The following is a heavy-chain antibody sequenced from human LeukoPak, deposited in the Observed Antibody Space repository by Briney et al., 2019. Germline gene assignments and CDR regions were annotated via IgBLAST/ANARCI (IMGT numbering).Heavy chain of an antibody. V-gene: IGHV5-51*01. CDR1: GYSFTSYW. Sequence: LGESLKISCKGSGYSFTSYWIGWVRQMPGKGLEWMGIIHPGDSDTRYSPSFQGQVTISADKSINTAYLQWSSLKASDTAIYYCARRGEAMDPFDYWGQGTLVTVSS. CDR3: ARRGEAMDPFDY. D-gene: IGHD5-18*01. CDR2: IHPGDSDT. J-gene: IGHJ4*02.